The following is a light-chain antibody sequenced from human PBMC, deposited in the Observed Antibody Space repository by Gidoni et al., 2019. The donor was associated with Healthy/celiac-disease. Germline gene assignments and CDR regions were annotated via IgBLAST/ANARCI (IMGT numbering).Light chain of an antibody. V-gene: IGKV3-20*01. CDR1: HPVSSSY. CDR2: GSS. J-gene: IGKJ1*01. Sequence: ENMLPQTPGTLSLSPGGLATLSCKASHPVSSSYLAWYQQKAGQATRLLIYGSSSRATGIPARFSGSGSGTDFTLTISRLQPEDFAVYYCQQYGSSPRTFGRGTKVEIK. CDR3: QQYGSSPRT.